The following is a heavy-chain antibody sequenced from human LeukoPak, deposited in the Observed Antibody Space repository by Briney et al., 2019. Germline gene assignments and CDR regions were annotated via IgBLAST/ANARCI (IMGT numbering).Heavy chain of an antibody. D-gene: IGHD3-10*01. Sequence: ASVKVSCKASGYTFTGYYMHLVRQAPGQGLEWMGRINPNSGGTNYAQKFQGRVTMTRDTSISTAYMELSRLRSDDTAVYYCAREFPLRGVITTLRYNWFDPWGQGTLVTVSS. V-gene: IGHV1-2*06. CDR3: AREFPLRGVITTLRYNWFDP. CDR2: INPNSGGT. CDR1: GYTFTGYY. J-gene: IGHJ5*02.